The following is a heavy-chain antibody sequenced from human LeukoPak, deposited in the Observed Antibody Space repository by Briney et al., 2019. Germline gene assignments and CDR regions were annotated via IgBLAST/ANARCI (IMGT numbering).Heavy chain of an antibody. CDR2: ISGSAGNT. Sequence: GGSLRLSCAASGFTFSSYAMNWVRQAPGKGLEWVSTISGSAGNTYYGDSVKGRFTISRDNSKNTLFLQMNSLRAADTAVYYCAKDSSSSNYYYGMDVWGQGTTVTVSS. V-gene: IGHV3-23*01. D-gene: IGHD6-6*01. CDR1: GFTFSSYA. CDR3: AKDSSSSNYYYGMDV. J-gene: IGHJ6*02.